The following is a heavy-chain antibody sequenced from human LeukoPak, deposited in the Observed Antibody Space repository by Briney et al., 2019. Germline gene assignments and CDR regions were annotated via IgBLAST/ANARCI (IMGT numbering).Heavy chain of an antibody. CDR3: AKLVWFGELWPRS. Sequence: GRSLRLSCVASGFVFSSYGMNWVRQAPGKGLEWVSRISDTGFTTNYADSVKGRFTISRDNSKNILYLQMNRLRAEDTAVYYCAKLVWFGELWPRSWGQGTQVTVSS. CDR2: ISDTGFTT. CDR1: GFVFSSYG. D-gene: IGHD3-10*01. V-gene: IGHV3-23*01. J-gene: IGHJ5*02.